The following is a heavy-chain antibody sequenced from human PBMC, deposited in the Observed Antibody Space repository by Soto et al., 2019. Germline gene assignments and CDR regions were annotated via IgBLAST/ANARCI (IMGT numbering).Heavy chain of an antibody. CDR3: ARDPWVVKGAFDI. J-gene: IGHJ3*02. D-gene: IGHD2-15*01. CDR1: GFTFSGYG. CDR2: ISYDGSK. Sequence: QPGGSLRLSCAASGFTFSGYGMHWVRQAPGTGLEWVAVISYDGSKYYADSVKGRFTISRDNSKNTLYLQINSLRPEDTAVYYCARDPWVVKGAFDIWGQGTMVTVSS. V-gene: IGHV3-30*03.